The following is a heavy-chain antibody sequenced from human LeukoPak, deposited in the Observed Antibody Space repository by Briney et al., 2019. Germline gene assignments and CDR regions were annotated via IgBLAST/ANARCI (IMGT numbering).Heavy chain of an antibody. CDR3: AKDSAIARRGQVEYFQE. CDR1: GFTFSSYE. D-gene: IGHD3/OR15-3a*01. J-gene: IGHJ1*01. Sequence: PGGSLRLSCAASGFTFSSYEMNWVRQAPGKGLECVSTISASGDRTNYADSVKGRFTISRDNSKNTLYLQMNSLRAEDTAVYYCAKDSAIARRGQVEYFQEWGQGTLVTVS. CDR2: ISASGDRT. V-gene: IGHV3-23*01.